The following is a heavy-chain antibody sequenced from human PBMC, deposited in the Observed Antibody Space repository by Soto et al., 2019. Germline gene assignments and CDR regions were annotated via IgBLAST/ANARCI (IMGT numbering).Heavy chain of an antibody. J-gene: IGHJ2*01. CDR3: ARAVYGGDFGSWDLHL. Sequence: QVQLVQSGPELKKPGASVNVSCKASGYTFTTYSIAWVRQVPGHGPEWMGWISAYNGNTNYIQRLQGRITMTRDTSTTTSDKRLRGLRPDEPAVHYCARAVYGGDFGSWDLHLWGRGTLVTVSS. D-gene: IGHD2-21*02. CDR1: GYTFTTYS. V-gene: IGHV1-18*01. CDR2: ISAYNGNT.